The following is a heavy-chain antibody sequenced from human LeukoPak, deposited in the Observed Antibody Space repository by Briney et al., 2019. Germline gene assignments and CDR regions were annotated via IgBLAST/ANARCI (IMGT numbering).Heavy chain of an antibody. CDR1: GYTFTSYY. CDR2: IISVFGTT. V-gene: IGHV1-69*13. J-gene: IGHJ3*02. D-gene: IGHD1-26*01. Sequence: SVKVSCKASGYTFTSYYIHWVRQAPGQGLEWMGRIISVFGTTNYAQKFQGRLTISADESSRTAYMELSSLRSEDTAVYFCATEWADAFDIWGQGTMVTVSS. CDR3: ATEWADAFDI.